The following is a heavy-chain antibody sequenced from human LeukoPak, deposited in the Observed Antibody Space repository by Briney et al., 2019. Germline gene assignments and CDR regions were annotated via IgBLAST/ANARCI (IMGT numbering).Heavy chain of an antibody. J-gene: IGHJ5*02. CDR1: GFTFSSYG. V-gene: IGHV3-33*01. CDR3: ARDPLNRRNWLDP. Sequence: GGSLRLSCAASGFTFSSYGMHWVRQAPGKGLEWVAVIWYDGSNKYYADSVKGRFTISRDNSKNTLYLQMNSLRAEDTAVYYCARDPLNRRNWLDPWGQGTLVTVSS. D-gene: IGHD1-14*01. CDR2: IWYDGSNK.